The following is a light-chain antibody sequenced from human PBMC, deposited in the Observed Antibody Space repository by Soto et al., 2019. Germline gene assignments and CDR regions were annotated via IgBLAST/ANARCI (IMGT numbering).Light chain of an antibody. CDR3: QQLFDSPIT. CDR1: QSISTS. J-gene: IGKJ5*01. V-gene: IGKV1-9*01. CDR2: AAS. Sequence: TQSPATLSVSPGERATLSCRASQSISTSLAWYQVKPGKAPKLLIYAASTLESGVPSRFSATVSGTEFSLTITSLQPEDFATYYCQQLFDSPITFGQGTRLEIK.